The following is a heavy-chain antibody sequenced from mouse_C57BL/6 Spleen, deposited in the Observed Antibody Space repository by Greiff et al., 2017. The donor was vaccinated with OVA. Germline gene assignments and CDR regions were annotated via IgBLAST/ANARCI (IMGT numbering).Heavy chain of an antibody. J-gene: IGHJ2*01. CDR3: AKIFITTVVAPFDY. D-gene: IGHD1-1*01. Sequence: VQLQQSGPELVKPGASVKISCKASGYAFSSSWMNWVKQRPGKGLEWIGRICPGDGDTNYNGKFKGKATLTADKSSSTAYMQLSSLTSEDSAVYFCAKIFITTVVAPFDYWGQGTTLTVSS. V-gene: IGHV1-82*01. CDR1: GYAFSSSW. CDR2: ICPGDGDT.